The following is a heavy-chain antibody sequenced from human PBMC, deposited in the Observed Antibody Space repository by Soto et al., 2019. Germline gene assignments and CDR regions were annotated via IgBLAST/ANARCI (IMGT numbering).Heavy chain of an antibody. J-gene: IGHJ4*02. V-gene: IGHV3-21*01. CDR3: HYIDY. CDR2: IGSTSMHI. CDR1: GFTFSSNS. Sequence: PGGSLRLSCAASGFTFSSNSMIWVRQAPGKGLEWVPYIGSTSMHIYYADSVKGRFTITRDNAKKSVYLQMTSLRAEDTAVYYQHYIDYWGQGTLVTVSS.